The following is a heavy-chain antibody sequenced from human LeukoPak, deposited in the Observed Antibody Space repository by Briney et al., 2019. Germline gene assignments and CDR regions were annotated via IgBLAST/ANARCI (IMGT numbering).Heavy chain of an antibody. D-gene: IGHD6-6*01. CDR1: GFTFSSYW. CDR3: ASGEYSSSSLEFDP. Sequence: GGSLRLSCAASGFTFSSYWMHWVRQAPGKGLVWVSRINSDGSSTSHADSVKGRFTISRDNAKNTLYLQMNSLRAEDTAVYCCASGEYSSSSLEFDPWGQGTLVTVSS. J-gene: IGHJ5*02. V-gene: IGHV3-74*01. CDR2: INSDGSST.